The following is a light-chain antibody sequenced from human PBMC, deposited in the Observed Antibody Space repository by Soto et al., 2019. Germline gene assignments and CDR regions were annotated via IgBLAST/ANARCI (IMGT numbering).Light chain of an antibody. CDR2: DVN. CDR1: SSDVGGYNY. Sequence: QSALTQPRSVSGSPGQSVTISCTGTSSDVGGYNYVSWYQQHPGKAPKLMIYDVNKRPSGVPDRFSGSKSGNTASQTISGLQAEDEADYYCCSYAGSYTVVFGGGTKLTVL. V-gene: IGLV2-11*01. CDR3: CSYAGSYTVV. J-gene: IGLJ2*01.